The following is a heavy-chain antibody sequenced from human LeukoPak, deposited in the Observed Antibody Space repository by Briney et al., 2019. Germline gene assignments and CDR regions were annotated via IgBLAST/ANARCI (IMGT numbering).Heavy chain of an antibody. Sequence: QSGGSLRLSCAASGFTFSSYSMNWVRQAPGKGLEWVSYISSSSSTIYYADSVKGRFTISRDNAKNSLYLQMNSLRAEDTAVYYCAKDPFRDIVVVVAAPNWFDPWGQGTLVTVSS. D-gene: IGHD2-15*01. J-gene: IGHJ5*02. CDR1: GFTFSSYS. CDR3: AKDPFRDIVVVVAAPNWFDP. CDR2: ISSSSSTI. V-gene: IGHV3-48*04.